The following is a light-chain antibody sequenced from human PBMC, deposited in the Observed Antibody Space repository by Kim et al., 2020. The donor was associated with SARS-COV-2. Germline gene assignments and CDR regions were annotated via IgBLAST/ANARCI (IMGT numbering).Light chain of an antibody. Sequence: DIQMTQSPSSLSASVGDTVNFTCRASQSITQYLAWYQQRPGTVPKLLFYSISTLQSGVPSRFSASGSGTDFTLTITPLQPEDVGVYYCQQYISAPWTFGQGTKVDIK. CDR2: SIS. CDR3: QQYISAPWT. J-gene: IGKJ1*01. V-gene: IGKV1-27*01. CDR1: QSITQY.